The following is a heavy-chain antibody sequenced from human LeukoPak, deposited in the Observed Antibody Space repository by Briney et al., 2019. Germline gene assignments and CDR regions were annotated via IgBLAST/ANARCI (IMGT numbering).Heavy chain of an antibody. CDR1: GFXFSSYA. D-gene: IGHD3-22*01. CDR3: ASKSHDSSGYYYYYGMDV. V-gene: IGHV3-23*01. J-gene: IGHJ6*02. CDR2: ISGSGGST. Sequence: GGSLRLSCAASGFXFSSYAISWVRQAPGKGLEWVSAISGSGGSTYYADSVKGRFTISRDNSKNTLYLQMNSLRAEDTAVYYCASKSHDSSGYYYYYGMDVWGQGTTVTVSS.